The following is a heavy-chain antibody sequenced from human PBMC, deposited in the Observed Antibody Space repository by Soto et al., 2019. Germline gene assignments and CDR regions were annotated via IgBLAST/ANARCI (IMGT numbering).Heavy chain of an antibody. J-gene: IGHJ5*02. D-gene: IGHD5-18*01. Sequence: GASVKVSCKASGGTFSSYAISWVRQAPGQGLEWMGGIIPIFGTANYAQKFQGRVTITADESTSTAYMELSSLRSEDTAVYYCARRETKDTAMVNGVLSGWFDPWGQGTLVTVSS. CDR3: ARRETKDTAMVNGVLSGWFDP. CDR2: IIPIFGTA. V-gene: IGHV1-69*13. CDR1: GGTFSSYA.